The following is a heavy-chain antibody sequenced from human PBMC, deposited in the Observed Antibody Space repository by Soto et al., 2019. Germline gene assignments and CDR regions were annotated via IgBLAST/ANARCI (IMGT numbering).Heavy chain of an antibody. J-gene: IGHJ6*02. V-gene: IGHV1-69*13. D-gene: IGHD6-6*01. CDR1: GGTFSSYA. CDR3: ARVRRPPYGVDV. Sequence: SVKVSCKASGGTFSSYAISWVRQAPGQGLEWMGGIIPIFGTANYAQKFQSRVTITADESTSTAYMELSSLRSEDTAVYYCARVRRPPYGVDVWGQGTTVTVSS. CDR2: IIPIFGTA.